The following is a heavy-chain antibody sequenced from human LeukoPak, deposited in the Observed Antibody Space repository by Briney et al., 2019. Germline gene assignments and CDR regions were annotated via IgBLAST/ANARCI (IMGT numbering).Heavy chain of an antibody. J-gene: IGHJ4*02. D-gene: IGHD6-13*01. CDR3: ATELLAAAGTLSDH. CDR1: GFTFSNAW. Sequence: PGGSLRLSCTASGFTFSNAWMNWVRQAPGKGLEWVGRIKSKADGGTTDYVAPVQGRFTISRDDSKNTLYLQMNSLKASDTAMYYCATELLAAAGTLSDHWGQGTLVTVSS. V-gene: IGHV3-15*07. CDR2: IKSKADGGTT.